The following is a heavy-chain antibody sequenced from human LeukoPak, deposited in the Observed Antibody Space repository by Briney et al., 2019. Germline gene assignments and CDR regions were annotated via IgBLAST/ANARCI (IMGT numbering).Heavy chain of an antibody. CDR1: GFTFSSYW. CDR2: INTDGSST. D-gene: IGHD2-8*02. V-gene: IGHV3-74*01. J-gene: IGHJ3*02. CDR3: ARVGGVSDAFDI. Sequence: GGSLRLSCAASGFTFSSYWMHWVRQAPGKGLVWVSRINTDGSSTSYADSVKGRFTISRDNAKNTLYLQMNSLRAEDTAVYYCARVGGVSDAFDIWGQGTMVTVSS.